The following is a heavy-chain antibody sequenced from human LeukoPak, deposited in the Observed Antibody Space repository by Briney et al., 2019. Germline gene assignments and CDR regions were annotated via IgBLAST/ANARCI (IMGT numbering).Heavy chain of an antibody. CDR1: GYTFTSYD. V-gene: IGHV1-8*03. Sequence: ASVKVSCKASGYTFTSYDINWVRQVTGQGLEWMGWMNPKSGNTGYAQKFQGRVTITRNTSISTAYMEVSSLRYEDTAVYYCARDGYDSSGYYHLPFDYWGQGTLVTVSS. CDR2: MNPKSGNT. J-gene: IGHJ4*02. D-gene: IGHD3-22*01. CDR3: ARDGYDSSGYYHLPFDY.